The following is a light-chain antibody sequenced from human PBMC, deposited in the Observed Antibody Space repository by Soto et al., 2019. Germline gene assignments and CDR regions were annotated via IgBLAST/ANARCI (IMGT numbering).Light chain of an antibody. J-gene: IGKJ1*01. CDR2: KAS. Sequence: DIQMTQSPSTLSAFVGDRVTITCRASDSISSWLAWYQQKPGKAPKLLIYKASNLASGVPSRFSGSGSGTEFTLTISSLQPDDFATYYCQQYNSLGTFGQGTKVDIK. CDR1: DSISSW. CDR3: QQYNSLGT. V-gene: IGKV1-5*03.